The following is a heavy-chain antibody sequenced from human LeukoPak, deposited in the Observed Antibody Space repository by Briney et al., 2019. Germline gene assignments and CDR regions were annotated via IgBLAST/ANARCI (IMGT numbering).Heavy chain of an antibody. V-gene: IGHV3-23*01. CDR1: GFTFSGSA. Sequence: GGSLRLSCAASGFTFSGSAMSWVRQAPGKGLKWVSGISIGGDYTYYADSVKGRFTISRDNSKNTLSLQMSNLRAEDTAIYYCAKLHSATITADFDHWGQGTLVTVSS. D-gene: IGHD1-14*01. CDR2: ISIGGDYT. CDR3: AKLHSATITADFDH. J-gene: IGHJ4*02.